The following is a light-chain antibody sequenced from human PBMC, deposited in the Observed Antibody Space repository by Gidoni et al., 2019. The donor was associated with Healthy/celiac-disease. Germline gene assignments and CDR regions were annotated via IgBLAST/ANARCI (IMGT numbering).Light chain of an antibody. CDR1: QSVSSN. Sequence: EIVLTQSPATLSVSPGERATLSCRASQSVSSNLAWYQQKPGQAPRLLIYGASTRATGIPARGSGSGSGTEFTLTISSLQSEDCAVYYCQQYNNWPPWTFGQGTKVEIK. J-gene: IGKJ1*01. V-gene: IGKV3-15*01. CDR2: GAS. CDR3: QQYNNWPPWT.